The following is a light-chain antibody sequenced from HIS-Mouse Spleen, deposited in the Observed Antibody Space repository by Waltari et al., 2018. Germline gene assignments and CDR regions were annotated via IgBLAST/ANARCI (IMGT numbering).Light chain of an antibody. CDR3: AAWDDSLSGPV. V-gene: IGLV1-47*01. CDR2: RNN. CDR1: SSNIGSNY. Sequence: QSVLTQPPSASGTPGQRVTISCSGSSSNIGSNYVYWYQQLPGTAPKLLIYRNNPRPSGVPDRFSGSKSGTSVSLAISGLRSEDEADYYCAAWDDSLSGPVFGGGTKLTVL. J-gene: IGLJ3*02.